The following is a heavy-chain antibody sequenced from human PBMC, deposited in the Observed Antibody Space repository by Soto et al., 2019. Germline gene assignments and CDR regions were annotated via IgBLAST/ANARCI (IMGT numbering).Heavy chain of an antibody. D-gene: IGHD3-10*01. Sequence: SETLSLTCAVYGGSFSGYYWSWIRQPPGKGLEWIGEINHSGSTNYNPSLKSRVTISVDTSKNQFSLKLSSVTAADTAVYYCAREGIREPGDDAFDIWGQGTMVTVSS. CDR3: AREGIREPGDDAFDI. CDR1: GGSFSGYY. J-gene: IGHJ3*02. V-gene: IGHV4-34*01. CDR2: INHSGST.